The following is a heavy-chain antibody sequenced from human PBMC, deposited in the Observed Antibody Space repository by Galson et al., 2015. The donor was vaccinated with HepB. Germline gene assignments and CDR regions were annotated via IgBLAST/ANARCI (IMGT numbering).Heavy chain of an antibody. CDR1: GYTFTGYY. V-gene: IGHV1-2*02. CDR2: INPNSGAT. D-gene: IGHD2-2*01. Sequence: SVKVSCKASGYTFTGYYMHWVRQAPGQGLEWMGWINPNSGATNNAQKFQGRVIMTMDTSISTAYMELSRLRSDDTAVYYCTRVGAQDIVVIPAAVRKPLGQPFDHWGQGTLVTVSS. J-gene: IGHJ4*02. CDR3: TRVGAQDIVVIPAAVRKPLGQPFDH.